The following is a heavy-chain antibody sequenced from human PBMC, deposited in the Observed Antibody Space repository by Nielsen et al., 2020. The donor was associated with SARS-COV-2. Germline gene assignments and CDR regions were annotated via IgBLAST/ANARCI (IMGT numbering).Heavy chain of an antibody. V-gene: IGHV1-8*02. Sequence: ASVKVSCKASGYTFTSYGISWVRQATGQGLEWMGWMNPNSGNTGYAQKFQGRVTMTRNTSISTAYMELSSLRSEDTAVYYCASFDLGIAVAGTHYWGQGTLVTVSS. J-gene: IGHJ4*02. CDR2: MNPNSGNT. CDR1: GYTFTSYG. D-gene: IGHD6-19*01. CDR3: ASFDLGIAVAGTHY.